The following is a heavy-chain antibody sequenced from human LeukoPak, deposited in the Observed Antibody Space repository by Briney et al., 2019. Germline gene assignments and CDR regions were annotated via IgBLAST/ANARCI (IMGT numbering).Heavy chain of an antibody. Sequence: SETLSLTCTVSGGSISSSSYYWSWIRQPAGKGLEWIGRIYTSGSTNYNPSLKSRVTMSVDTSKNQFSLKLSSVTAADTAVYYCARAGYSSGWWKGRFDPWGQGTLVTVSS. D-gene: IGHD6-19*01. CDR2: IYTSGST. J-gene: IGHJ5*02. CDR3: ARAGYSSGWWKGRFDP. V-gene: IGHV4-61*02. CDR1: GGSISSSSYY.